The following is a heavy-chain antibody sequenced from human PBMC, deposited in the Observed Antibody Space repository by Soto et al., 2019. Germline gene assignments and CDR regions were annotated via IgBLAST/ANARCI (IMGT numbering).Heavy chain of an antibody. J-gene: IGHJ3*02. CDR1: GFTVSSNY. V-gene: IGHV3-53*04. Sequence: EVQLVESGGGLVQPGGSLRLSCAASGFTVSSNYMSWVRQAPGKGLEWVSVIYSGGSTYYADSVKGRFTISRHNSKNTLYLQMNSLRAEDTAVYYCARGTHSSGWLYAFDIWGQGTMVTVSS. D-gene: IGHD6-19*01. CDR2: IYSGGST. CDR3: ARGTHSSGWLYAFDI.